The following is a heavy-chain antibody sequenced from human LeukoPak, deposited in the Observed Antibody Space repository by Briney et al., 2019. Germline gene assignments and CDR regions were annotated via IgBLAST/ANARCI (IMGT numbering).Heavy chain of an antibody. CDR3: ARRDWGSYWYFDL. CDR1: GFTFSSYG. J-gene: IGHJ2*01. CDR2: IRYDGSNK. D-gene: IGHD7-27*01. V-gene: IGHV3-30*02. Sequence: QSGGSLRLSCAASGFTFSSYGMHWVRQAPGKGLEWVAFIRYDGSNKYYADSVKGRFTISRDNSKNTLYLQMNSLRAEDTAVYYCARRDWGSYWYFDLWGRGTLVTVSS.